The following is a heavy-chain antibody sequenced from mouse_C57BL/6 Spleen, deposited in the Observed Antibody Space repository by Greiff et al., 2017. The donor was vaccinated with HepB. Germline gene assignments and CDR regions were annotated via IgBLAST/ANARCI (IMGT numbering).Heavy chain of an antibody. D-gene: IGHD2-5*01. CDR1: GYTFTSYG. Sequence: QVQLQQSGAELARPGASVKLSCKASGYTFTSYGISWVKQRTGQGLEWIGEIYPRSGNTYYNEKFKGKATLTADKSSSTAYMELRSLTSEDYAVYFCARMSLGYSNLMDYWGQGTSVTVSS. V-gene: IGHV1-81*01. CDR2: IYPRSGNT. CDR3: ARMSLGYSNLMDY. J-gene: IGHJ4*01.